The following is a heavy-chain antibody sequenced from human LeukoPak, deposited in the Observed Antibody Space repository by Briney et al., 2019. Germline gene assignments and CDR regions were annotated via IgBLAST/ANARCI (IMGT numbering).Heavy chain of an antibody. Sequence: KPSETLSLTCTVSGGSISSYYWSWIRQPPGKGLEWIGYIYYSGSTNYNPSLKSRVTISVDTSKNQFSLKLSSVTAADTAAYYCARVRSSGWGKNFDYWGQGTLVTVSS. CDR2: IYYSGST. D-gene: IGHD6-19*01. CDR1: GGSISSYY. J-gene: IGHJ4*02. V-gene: IGHV4-59*01. CDR3: ARVRSSGWGKNFDY.